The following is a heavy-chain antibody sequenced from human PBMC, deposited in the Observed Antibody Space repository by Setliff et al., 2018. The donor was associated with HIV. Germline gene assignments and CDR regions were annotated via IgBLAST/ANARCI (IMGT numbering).Heavy chain of an antibody. Sequence: ASVKVSCKASGYRFSSYDISWVRQAPGQGLEWMGWISPYNGNTNHAQNFQGRVTMTTDTSTSTAYMELRGLRFDDTAVYYCARDKFEQFVRGGGGLDIWGQGTMVTVSS. CDR3: ARDKFEQFVRGGGGLDI. V-gene: IGHV1-18*01. CDR2: ISPYNGNT. J-gene: IGHJ3*02. D-gene: IGHD6-6*01. CDR1: GYRFSSYD.